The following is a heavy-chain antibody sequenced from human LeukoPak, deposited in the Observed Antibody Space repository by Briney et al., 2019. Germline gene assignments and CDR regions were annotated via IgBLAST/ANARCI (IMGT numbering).Heavy chain of an antibody. CDR3: ARDSPIWSGYHFFDY. J-gene: IGHJ4*02. CDR1: GGSISSGSYY. V-gene: IGHV4-61*02. D-gene: IGHD3-3*01. CDR2: IYTSGNT. Sequence: SETLSLTCTVSGGSISSGSYYWSWIRQPAGKGLEWIGRIYTSGNTNYNPSLKSRVTISVDTSKNQFSLKLSSVTAADTAVYYCARDSPIWSGYHFFDYWGQGTLVTVSS.